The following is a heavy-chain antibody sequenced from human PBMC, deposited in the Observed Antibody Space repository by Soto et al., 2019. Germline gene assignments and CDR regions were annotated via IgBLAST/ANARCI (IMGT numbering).Heavy chain of an antibody. D-gene: IGHD2-15*01. V-gene: IGHV3-15*01. CDR1: GFTFSNAW. CDR2: IKSKTDGGTT. Sequence: ETLRLSCAASGFTFSNAWMSWVRQAPGKGLEWVGRIKSKTDGGTTDYAAPVKGRFTISRDDSKNTLYLQMNSLKTEDTAVYYCTTGVPYCSGGSCYSYDAFDIWGQGTMVTVSS. CDR3: TTGVPYCSGGSCYSYDAFDI. J-gene: IGHJ3*02.